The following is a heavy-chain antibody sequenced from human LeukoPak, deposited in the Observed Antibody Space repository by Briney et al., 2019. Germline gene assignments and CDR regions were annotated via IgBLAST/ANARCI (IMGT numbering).Heavy chain of an antibody. Sequence: PSETLSLTCTVSGGSISPYYWNWIRQPPGKGLEWIGYIHYSGTTNYNPSLRSRVTISVDTSKNRLSLNLSSVTAADTAVYYCARVPISTTARGYFDYWGQGTLVTVSS. CDR3: ARVPISTTARGYFDY. J-gene: IGHJ4*02. V-gene: IGHV4-59*01. D-gene: IGHD4-17*01. CDR2: IHYSGTT. CDR1: GGSISPYY.